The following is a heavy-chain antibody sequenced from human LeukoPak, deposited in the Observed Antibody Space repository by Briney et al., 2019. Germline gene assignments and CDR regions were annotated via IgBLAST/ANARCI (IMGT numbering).Heavy chain of an antibody. D-gene: IGHD2-2*01. CDR3: ARDDCSSPSCYAY. CDR2: IQYDGSKK. J-gene: IGHJ4*02. Sequence: GGSLRLSCAASGFTFSSYAMSWVRQAPGKGLEWVAAIQYDGSKKYYIDSVEGRFTISRDNSRNTVYLQMNSLRAEDTAVYYCARDDCSSPSCYAYWGQGTLVTVSS. CDR1: GFTFSSYA. V-gene: IGHV3-33*08.